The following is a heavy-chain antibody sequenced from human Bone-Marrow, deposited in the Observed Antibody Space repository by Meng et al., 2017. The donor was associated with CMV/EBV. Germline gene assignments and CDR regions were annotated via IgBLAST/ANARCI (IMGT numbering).Heavy chain of an antibody. J-gene: IGHJ3*02. D-gene: IGHD3-3*01. V-gene: IGHV4-39*07. CDR1: GGSISSSSYY. Sequence: SETLSLTCTVSGGSISSSSYYWGWNRQPPGKGLEWIGSIYYSENSYYNPSLKSRVTISVDTSKNQFSLKLSSVTAADTAVYYCAGVADFWSVYSEAFDTWGQGTMVTVSS. CDR2: IYYSENS. CDR3: AGVADFWSVYSEAFDT.